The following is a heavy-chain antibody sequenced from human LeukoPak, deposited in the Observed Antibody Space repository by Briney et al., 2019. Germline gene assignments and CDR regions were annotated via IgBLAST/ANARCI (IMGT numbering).Heavy chain of an antibody. J-gene: IGHJ6*03. V-gene: IGHV4-4*09. D-gene: IGHD6-13*01. CDR1: GGSISSYY. CDR3: AIGYSSSWLPYYYYYYMDV. CDR2: IYTSGCT. Sequence: ASETLSLTCTVSGGSISSYYWSWIRQPPGKGLEWIGYIYTSGCTNYNPSLKSRGTISVDTSKNQFSLKLSSVTAADTAVYYCAIGYSSSWLPYYYYYYMDVWGKGTTVTVSS.